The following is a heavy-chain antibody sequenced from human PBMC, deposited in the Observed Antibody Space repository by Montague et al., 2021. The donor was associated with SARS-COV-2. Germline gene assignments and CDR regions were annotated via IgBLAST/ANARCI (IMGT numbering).Heavy chain of an antibody. J-gene: IGHJ3*02. D-gene: IGHD3-22*01. CDR1: GFTFSSYS. Sequence: SLRLSCAASGFTFSSYSMNWVRQAPGKGLEWVSSISSSSSYIYYADSVKGRFTISRDNAKNSLYLRMNSLRAEDTAVYYCARDGAHYDSSGSDAFDIWGQGKMVTVSS. CDR2: ISSSSSYI. V-gene: IGHV3-21*01. CDR3: ARDGAHYDSSGSDAFDI.